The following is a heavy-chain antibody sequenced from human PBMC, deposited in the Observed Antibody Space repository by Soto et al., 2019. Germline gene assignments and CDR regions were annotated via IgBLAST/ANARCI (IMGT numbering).Heavy chain of an antibody. Sequence: LRLSCAASGFTFSSYAMSWVRQAPGKGLEWVSAISGSGGSTYYADSVKGRFTISRDNSKNTLYLQMNSLRAEDTAVYYCAKDPVGYYDFWSGISYYFDYWGQGTLVTVSS. J-gene: IGHJ4*02. CDR3: AKDPVGYYDFWSGISYYFDY. V-gene: IGHV3-23*01. CDR2: ISGSGGST. CDR1: GFTFSSYA. D-gene: IGHD3-3*01.